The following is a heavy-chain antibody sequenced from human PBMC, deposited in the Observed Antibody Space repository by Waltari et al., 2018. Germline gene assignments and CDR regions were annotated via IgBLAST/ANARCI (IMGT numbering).Heavy chain of an antibody. CDR2: IYHSGST. CDR1: GYSISSGYY. D-gene: IGHD3-16*01. J-gene: IGHJ4*02. V-gene: IGHV4-38-2*01. Sequence: QVQLQESGPGLVKPSEPLSLTCAVSGYSISSGYYWGWIRQPTGKGLEWIGNIYHSGSTYYNPSLKSRVTISVDTSKNQFSLKLSSVTAADTAVYYCARHVYTTLDYWGQGTLVTVSS. CDR3: ARHVYTTLDY.